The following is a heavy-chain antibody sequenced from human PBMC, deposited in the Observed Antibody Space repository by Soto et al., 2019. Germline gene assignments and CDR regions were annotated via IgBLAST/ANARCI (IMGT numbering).Heavy chain of an antibody. D-gene: IGHD1-26*01. CDR2: ISYDGSDQ. J-gene: IGHJ4*02. CDR1: GFTFRGYA. V-gene: IGHV3-30*18. CDR3: AKDVGDQGHFDS. Sequence: QMPLVESGGGVVQPGRSLRLSCVASGFTFRGYAMHWVRQTPEKGLEWVAVISYDGSDQNYQQSVKGRFNISRDNPKNTLFLQMNSLRPEDTAVYYCAKDVGDQGHFDSWGQGALVTVSS.